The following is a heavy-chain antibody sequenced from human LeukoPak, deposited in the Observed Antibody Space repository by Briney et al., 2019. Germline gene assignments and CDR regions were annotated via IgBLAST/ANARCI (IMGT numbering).Heavy chain of an antibody. CDR1: GGSISSSSYY. CDR3: ARDLAGSRFYYFDY. V-gene: IGHV4-39*07. Sequence: SETLSLTCTVSGGSISSSSYYWGWIRQPPGTGLEWIGSIYYSGSTYYNPSLKSRVTISVDTSKNQFSLKLSSVTAADTAVYYCARDLAGSRFYYFDYWGQGTLVTVSS. CDR2: IYYSGST. D-gene: IGHD3-3*01. J-gene: IGHJ4*02.